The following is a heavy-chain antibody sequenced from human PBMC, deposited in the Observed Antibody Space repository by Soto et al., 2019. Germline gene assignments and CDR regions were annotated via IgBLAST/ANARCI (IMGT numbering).Heavy chain of an antibody. D-gene: IGHD3-9*01. CDR1: GGTFSSYA. V-gene: IGHV1-69*06. CDR3: ARDRMYYDISTGGSYGMDV. Sequence: ASVKVSCKASGGTFSSYAISWVRQAPGQGLEWMGGIIPIFGTANYAQKFQGRVTITADKSTSTAYMELSSLGSEDTAVYYCARDRMYYDISTGGSYGMDVWGQGTTVTVSS. CDR2: IIPIFGTA. J-gene: IGHJ6*02.